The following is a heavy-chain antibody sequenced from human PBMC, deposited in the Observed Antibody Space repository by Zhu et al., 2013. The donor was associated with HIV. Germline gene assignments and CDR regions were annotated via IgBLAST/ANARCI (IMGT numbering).Heavy chain of an antibody. CDR3: AREGQWLVHGGYYFDY. CDR1: GGTFSSYA. CDR2: IIPIFGTA. Sequence: QVQLVQSGAEVKKPGSSVKVSCKASGGTFSSYAISWVRQAPGQGLEWMGGIIPIFGTADYAQKFQGRVTITADKSTSTAYMELSSLRSEDTAVYYCAREGQWLVHGGYYFDYWGQGTLVTVSS. D-gene: IGHD6-19*01. J-gene: IGHJ4*02. V-gene: IGHV1-69*06.